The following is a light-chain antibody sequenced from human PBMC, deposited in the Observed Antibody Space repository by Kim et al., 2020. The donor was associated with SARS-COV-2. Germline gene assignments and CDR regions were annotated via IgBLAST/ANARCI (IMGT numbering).Light chain of an antibody. CDR1: QSINNNY. V-gene: IGKV3-20*01. CDR2: GAS. Sequence: APRERTSLPCRASQSINNNYLAWYQHKPGQAPRLLIYGASSRATGIPDRFTGSGSGTEFTLTISRLEPEDSAAYYCQQYTNAPRTFGQGTKVDIK. CDR3: QQYTNAPRT. J-gene: IGKJ1*01.